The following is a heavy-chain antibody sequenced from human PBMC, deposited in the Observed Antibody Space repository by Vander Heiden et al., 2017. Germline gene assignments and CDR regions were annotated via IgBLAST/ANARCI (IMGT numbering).Heavy chain of an antibody. Sequence: QVHLVESGGGVVQPGGSLRLSCAAYGFTFVTYGMHWVRQAPGKGLEWVALIWSDGSNHNFGDSVKGRFTISRDNSKNTVYLQMNSLRAEDTALYYCARGAYTSGSAVYFDYWGQGTLVTVSS. J-gene: IGHJ4*02. D-gene: IGHD6-19*01. CDR1: GFTFVTYG. CDR3: ARGAYTSGSAVYFDY. V-gene: IGHV3-33*01. CDR2: IWSDGSNH.